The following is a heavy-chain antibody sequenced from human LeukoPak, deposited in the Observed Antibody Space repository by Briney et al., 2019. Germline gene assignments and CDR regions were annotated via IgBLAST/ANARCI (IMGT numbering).Heavy chain of an antibody. D-gene: IGHD3-10*01. Sequence: GGSLRLSCGASGFTFSANALSWVRQAPGKGLEWVSTIYDGGSNTNYADSVKGRFTISRDNSKNTLYLQMNSLRAEDTAVYYCAREPYYYGAGTPLIDYWGQGTLVTVSS. CDR1: GFTFSANA. CDR2: IYDGGSNT. J-gene: IGHJ4*02. V-gene: IGHV3-23*01. CDR3: AREPYYYGAGTPLIDY.